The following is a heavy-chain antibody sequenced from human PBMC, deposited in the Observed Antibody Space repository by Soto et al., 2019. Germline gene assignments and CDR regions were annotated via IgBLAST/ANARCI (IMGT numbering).Heavy chain of an antibody. CDR2: MSWNSGRI. J-gene: IGHJ4*02. CDR3: VKDKVVTYYDSLSGYLTPHSFDE. D-gene: IGHD3-3*01. V-gene: IGHV3-9*01. Sequence: EVQLVESGGGLVQPGRSLRLSCKASGFTFDDYAMHWVRQVPGKGREWVSGMSWNSGRIGYADSVTGRFTISRDNAKNSLYRQMNSLTSADTAFYYCVKDKVVTYYDSLSGYLTPHSFDEWGQGTLVTVSS. CDR1: GFTFDDYA.